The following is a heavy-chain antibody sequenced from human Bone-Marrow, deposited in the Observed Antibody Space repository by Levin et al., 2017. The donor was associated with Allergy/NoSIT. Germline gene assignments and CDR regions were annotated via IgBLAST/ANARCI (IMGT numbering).Heavy chain of an antibody. D-gene: IGHD3-22*01. J-gene: IGHJ5*02. V-gene: IGHV3-23*01. CDR3: AKDPHYYDSNGPFSFDP. Sequence: GGSLRLSCAASGSTFSSYAMAWVRQAPGKGLEWVSSISGSGNPTYYADSVKGRFTISRDNSKNTLYLELNSLRAEDTAVYYCAKDPHYYDSNGPFSFDPWGQGTLVTVST. CDR2: ISGSGNPT. CDR1: GSTFSSYA.